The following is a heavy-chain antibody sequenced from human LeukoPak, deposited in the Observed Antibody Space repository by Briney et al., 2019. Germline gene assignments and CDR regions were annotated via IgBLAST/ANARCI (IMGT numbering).Heavy chain of an antibody. J-gene: IGHJ5*02. CDR1: GYSISSGYY. Sequence: SETLSLTCTVSGYSISSGYYWGWIRQPPGKGLEWIGSIYHSGSTYYNPSLKSRVTISVDTSKNQFSLKLSSVTAADTAVYYCARVGGWSNWFDPWGQGTLVIVSS. CDR3: ARVGGWSNWFDP. D-gene: IGHD6-19*01. V-gene: IGHV4-38-2*02. CDR2: IYHSGST.